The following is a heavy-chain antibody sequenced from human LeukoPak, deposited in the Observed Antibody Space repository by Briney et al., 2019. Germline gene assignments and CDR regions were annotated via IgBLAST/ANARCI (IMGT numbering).Heavy chain of an antibody. V-gene: IGHV4-59*01. D-gene: IGHD2-2*01. CDR3: ARDGGYCSSTSCPNYYYGMDV. CDR2: IYYSGST. CDR1: GGPISSYY. Sequence: SETLSLTCTVSGGPISSYYWSWIRQPPGKGLECIGYIYYSGSTNYNPSLKSRVTISVDTSKNQFSLKLSSVTAADTAVYYCARDGGYCSSTSCPNYYYGMDVWGKGTTVTVSS. J-gene: IGHJ6*04.